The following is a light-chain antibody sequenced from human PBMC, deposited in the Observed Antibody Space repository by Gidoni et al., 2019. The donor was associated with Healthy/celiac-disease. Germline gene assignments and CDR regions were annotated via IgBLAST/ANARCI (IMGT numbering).Light chain of an antibody. CDR3: QQYNSYSWT. J-gene: IGKJ1*01. CDR1: QSISSW. CDR2: KAS. Sequence: DIQMTQSPATLSASVGDRVTITCRARQSISSWLAWYKQKPGKAPKLLIYKASSLESGVQSRFSGSGSGTEFTLTISSLQPDDFATYYCQQYNSYSWTFGQGTKVEIK. V-gene: IGKV1-5*03.